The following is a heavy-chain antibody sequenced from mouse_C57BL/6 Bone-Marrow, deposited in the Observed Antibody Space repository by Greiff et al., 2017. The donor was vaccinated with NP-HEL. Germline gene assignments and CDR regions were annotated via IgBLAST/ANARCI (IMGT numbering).Heavy chain of an antibody. D-gene: IGHD3-3*01. CDR3: ARWGTVRTLFAY. Sequence: VQLQQSGAELARPGASVKLSCKASGYTFTSYGISWVKQRTGQGLEWIGEIYPRSGNTYYNEKFKGKATLTADKSSSTAYMELRSLTSEDSAVYFCARWGTVRTLFAYWGQGTLVTVSA. CDR1: GYTFTSYG. CDR2: IYPRSGNT. V-gene: IGHV1-81*01. J-gene: IGHJ3*01.